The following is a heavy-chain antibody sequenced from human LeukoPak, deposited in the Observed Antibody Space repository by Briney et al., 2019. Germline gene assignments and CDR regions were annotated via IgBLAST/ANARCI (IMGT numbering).Heavy chain of an antibody. CDR2: TNPNSGGT. D-gene: IGHD5-12*01. CDR1: GYTFTGYY. V-gene: IGHV1-2*06. J-gene: IGHJ4*02. CDR3: ARSVATIDY. Sequence: ASVKVSCKASGYTFTGYYMHWVRQAPGQGLEWMGRTNPNSGGTNYAQKFQGRVTMTRDTSISTAHMELSRLRSDDTAVYYCARSVATIDYWGQGTLVTVSS.